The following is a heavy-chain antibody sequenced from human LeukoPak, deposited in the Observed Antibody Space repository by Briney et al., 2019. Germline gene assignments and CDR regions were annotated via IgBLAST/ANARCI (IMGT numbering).Heavy chain of an antibody. CDR2: ISAYNGNT. Sequence: ASVKVSCKASGYAFTSYGISWVRQAPGQGLEWMGWISAYNGNTNYAQKLQGRVTMTTDTSTSTAYMQLRSLRSDDTAVYYCAVIAYCGGDCYSGAFDIWGQGTMVTVSS. CDR3: AVIAYCGGDCYSGAFDI. J-gene: IGHJ3*02. V-gene: IGHV1-18*01. CDR1: GYAFTSYG. D-gene: IGHD2-21*02.